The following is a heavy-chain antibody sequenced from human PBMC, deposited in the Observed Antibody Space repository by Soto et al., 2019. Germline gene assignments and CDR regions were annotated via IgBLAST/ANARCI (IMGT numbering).Heavy chain of an antibody. Sequence: SETLSLTCAVYGWSFSGYYWSWIRQPPGKGLEWIGEINHSGSTIYNPSLKSRVNIIVDTSKNQFSQKQSSVTAADTAVYYCARLPMVRGAYFDDWGQGTLVTVSS. CDR2: INHSGST. V-gene: IGHV4-34*01. CDR3: ARLPMVRGAYFDD. D-gene: IGHD3-10*01. J-gene: IGHJ4*02. CDR1: GWSFSGYY.